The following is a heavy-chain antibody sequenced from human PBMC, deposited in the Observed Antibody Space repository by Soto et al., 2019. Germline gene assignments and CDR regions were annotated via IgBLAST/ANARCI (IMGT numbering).Heavy chain of an antibody. V-gene: IGHV3-30*18. Sequence: QVQLVESGGGVVQPGRSLRLSCAASGFTFSSYGMHWLRQARGKGLEWVAVISYDGSNKYYADSVKGRFTISRDNSKNTLYLQMNSLRAEDTAVYYCAKGGRSRAHAEYFQHWGQGTLVTVSS. CDR2: ISYDGSNK. J-gene: IGHJ1*01. CDR1: GFTFSSYG. D-gene: IGHD1-26*01. CDR3: AKGGRSRAHAEYFQH.